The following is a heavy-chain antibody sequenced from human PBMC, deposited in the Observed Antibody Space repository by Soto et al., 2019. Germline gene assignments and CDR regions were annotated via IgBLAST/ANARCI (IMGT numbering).Heavy chain of an antibody. CDR2: IYPGDSDT. CDR1: GYTFTSYW. Sequence: GESLKISCKGSGYTFTSYWIAWVRQMPGKGLEWMGIIYPGDSDTRYSPSFQGQVSISADKSISTAYLQWSSLKASDTAMYYCARQDGSALYYFDYWGQGTLVTVYS. D-gene: IGHD6-19*01. CDR3: ARQDGSALYYFDY. V-gene: IGHV5-51*01. J-gene: IGHJ4*02.